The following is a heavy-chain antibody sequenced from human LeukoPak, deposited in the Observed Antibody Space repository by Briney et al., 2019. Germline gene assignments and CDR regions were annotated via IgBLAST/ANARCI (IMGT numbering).Heavy chain of an antibody. CDR2: ISGSGGST. Sequence: GGSLRLSCAASGFTFSSYAMSWVRQAPGKGLEWVSAISGSGGSTYYADSVKGRFTISRDNSKNTLYLQMNSLRAEDAAVYYCARAPVTSCRGAYCYPFDYWGQGTLVTVSS. D-gene: IGHD2-21*01. J-gene: IGHJ4*02. CDR3: ARAPVTSCRGAYCYPFDY. CDR1: GFTFSSYA. V-gene: IGHV3-23*01.